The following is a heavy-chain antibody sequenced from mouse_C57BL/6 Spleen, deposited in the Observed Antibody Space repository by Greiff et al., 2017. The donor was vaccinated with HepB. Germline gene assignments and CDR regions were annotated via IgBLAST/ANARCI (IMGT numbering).Heavy chain of an antibody. CDR1: GYTFTDYY. D-gene: IGHD2-12*01. V-gene: IGHV1-26*01. CDR3: ARSTPYYSPYAMDY. J-gene: IGHJ4*01. Sequence: EVQLQQSGPELVKPGASVKISCKASGYTFTDYYMNWVKQSHGKSLEWIGDINPNNGGTSYNQKFKGKATLTVDKSSSTAYMELRSLTSEDSAVYYWARSTPYYSPYAMDYWGQGTSVTVSS. CDR2: INPNNGGT.